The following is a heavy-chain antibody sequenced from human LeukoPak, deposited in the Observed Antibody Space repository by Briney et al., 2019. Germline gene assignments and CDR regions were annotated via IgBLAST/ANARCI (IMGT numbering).Heavy chain of an antibody. CDR3: ARDTGILTGYETGAFDI. J-gene: IGHJ3*02. V-gene: IGHV4-59*01. D-gene: IGHD3-9*01. Sequence: SETLSLTCTVSGGSISSYYWSWIRQPPGKGLEWIGYIYYSGSTNYNPSLKSRVTISVDTSKNQFSLKLSSVTAADTAVYYCARDTGILTGYETGAFDIWGQGTMVTVSS. CDR2: IYYSGST. CDR1: GGSISSYY.